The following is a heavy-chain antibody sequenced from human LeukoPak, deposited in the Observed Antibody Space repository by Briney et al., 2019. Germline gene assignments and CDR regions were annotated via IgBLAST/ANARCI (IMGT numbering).Heavy chain of an antibody. CDR1: GYSFTSYW. V-gene: IGHV5-51*01. CDR3: ARLPIAARPGRAFDI. CDR2: IYPGDSDT. Sequence: GESLKISCKGSGYSFTSYWIGWVRQMPGKGLEWMGIIYPGDSDTRHSPSFQGQVTISADKSISTACLQWSSLKASDTAMYYCARLPIAARPGRAFDIWGQGSMVTVSS. J-gene: IGHJ3*02. D-gene: IGHD6-6*01.